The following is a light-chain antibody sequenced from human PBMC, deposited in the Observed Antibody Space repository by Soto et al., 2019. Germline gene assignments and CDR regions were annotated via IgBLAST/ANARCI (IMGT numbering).Light chain of an antibody. CDR1: QSLLHSNGNNC. Sequence: DIVMTQSPLSVPVTPGEPASISCRSSQSLLHSNGNNCLDWYLQKPGQSPQLLIHLGSNRASGVPDRFSGSGSGTDFTLKISRVEAEDVGLYYCMQTLQTPPTFGGGTKVEIK. CDR2: LGS. V-gene: IGKV2-28*01. CDR3: MQTLQTPPT. J-gene: IGKJ4*01.